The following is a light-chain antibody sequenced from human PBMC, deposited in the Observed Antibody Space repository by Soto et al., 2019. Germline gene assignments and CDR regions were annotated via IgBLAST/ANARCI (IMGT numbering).Light chain of an antibody. CDR3: QQRSDWPPSLT. J-gene: IGKJ4*01. V-gene: IGKV3-11*01. CDR2: ATS. Sequence: EIVLTQSPATLSLSPGERATLSCRASQSVTKSLAWYQQKPGQAPRLLIFATSHRATAIPTRFSGSGSETDFTLTISSLEPEDFAVYYCQQRSDWPPSLTFGGGTKVEIK. CDR1: QSVTKS.